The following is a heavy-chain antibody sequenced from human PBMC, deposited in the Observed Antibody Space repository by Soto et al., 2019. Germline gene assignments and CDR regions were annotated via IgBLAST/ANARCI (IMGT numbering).Heavy chain of an antibody. D-gene: IGHD3-3*01. CDR3: AKDRTIFGVVIESGMDV. CDR1: GFSFSSYA. Sequence: GGSLRLSCAVSGFSFSSYAMHWVRQAPGKGLEWVAVISYDGSNKYYADSVKGRFTISRDNSKNTLYLQMNSLRAEDTAVYYCAKDRTIFGVVIESGMDVWGQGTTVTVSS. V-gene: IGHV3-30*18. CDR2: ISYDGSNK. J-gene: IGHJ6*02.